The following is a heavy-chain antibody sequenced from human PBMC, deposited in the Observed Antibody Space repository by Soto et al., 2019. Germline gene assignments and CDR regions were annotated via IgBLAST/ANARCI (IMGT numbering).Heavy chain of an antibody. D-gene: IGHD5-18*01. CDR3: AHRPRGFSYHFDY. V-gene: IGHV2-5*02. Sequence: QITLKESGPTLVRPTQTLTLTCSFSGFSLTTRGVGVGWIRQPPGKALEWLALIYWDDDDGYSPSLKRRLTITKDTSKNPVVLTMTNVDPVHTATYSCAHRPRGFSYHFDYWGQGTLVTVSS. CDR2: IYWDDDD. J-gene: IGHJ4*02. CDR1: GFSLTTRGVG.